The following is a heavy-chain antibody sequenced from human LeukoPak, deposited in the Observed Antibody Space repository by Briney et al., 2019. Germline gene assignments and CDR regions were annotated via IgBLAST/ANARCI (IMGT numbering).Heavy chain of an antibody. D-gene: IGHD3-3*01. Sequence: SETLSLTCAVSGNSVRSSSFYWGWIRQPPGKGLEWIGSIYFSGSAYYNPSLKSRVTISGDASRNQFSLRLSSVTAADTAVYYCVSTLRFLLYRRFDYWGQGTLVTVS. V-gene: IGHV4-39*01. CDR2: IYFSGSA. J-gene: IGHJ4*02. CDR1: GNSVRSSSFY. CDR3: VSTLRFLLYRRFDY.